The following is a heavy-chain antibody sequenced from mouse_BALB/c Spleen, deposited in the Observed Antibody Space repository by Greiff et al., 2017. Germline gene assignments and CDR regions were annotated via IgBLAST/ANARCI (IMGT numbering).Heavy chain of an antibody. CDR2: IWSGGST. CDR3: ASFYDGYYHWYFDV. J-gene: IGHJ1*01. Sequence: VKLQQSGPGLVQPSQSLSITCTVSGFSLTSYGVHWVRQSPGKGLEWLGVIWSGGSTDYNAAFISRLSISKDNSKSQVFFKMNSLQADDTAIYYCASFYDGYYHWYFDVWGAGTTVTVSS. D-gene: IGHD2-3*01. CDR1: GFSLTSYG. V-gene: IGHV2-4-1*01.